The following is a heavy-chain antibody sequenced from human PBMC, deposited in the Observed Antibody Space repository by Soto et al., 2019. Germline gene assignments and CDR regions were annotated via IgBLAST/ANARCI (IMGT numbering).Heavy chain of an antibody. CDR3: ASGFHGSSWFGPVFVY. CDR2: IIPIFGTA. CDR1: GGTFSSYA. J-gene: IGHJ4*02. Sequence: QVQLVQSGAEVKKPGSSVKVSCKASGGTFSSYAISWVRQAPGQGLEWMGGIIPIFGTANYAQKFQGRVTITADESTSTAYMELSSLSSEDTAVYYCASGFHGSSWFGPVFVYWGQGTLVTVSS. V-gene: IGHV1-69*01. D-gene: IGHD6-13*01.